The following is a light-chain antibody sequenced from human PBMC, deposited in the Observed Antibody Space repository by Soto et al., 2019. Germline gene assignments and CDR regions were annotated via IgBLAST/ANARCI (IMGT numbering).Light chain of an antibody. CDR2: SDN. CDR1: GSNIGSNT. J-gene: IGLJ1*01. V-gene: IGLV1-44*01. Sequence: QAVVTQPPSASGTPGQRVTISCSGSGSNIGSNTVYWYQLLPGTAPKVLIYSDNQRPSGVPDRFSGSKSGTSASLAISGLHSEDDADYYCAAWDDSLGGLYVFGSGTKLTVL. CDR3: AAWDDSLGGLYV.